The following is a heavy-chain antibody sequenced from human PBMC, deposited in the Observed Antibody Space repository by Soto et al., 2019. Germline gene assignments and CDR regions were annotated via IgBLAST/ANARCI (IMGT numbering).Heavy chain of an antibody. V-gene: IGHV3-23*01. CDR3: AKDLGGGCYDFCYYYSGMDV. D-gene: IGHD3-3*01. CDR1: GFTFSSYA. Sequence: VGSLRLSCAASGFTFSSYAMSWVRQAPGKGLEWVSAISGSGGSTYYADSVKGRFTISRDNSKNTLYLQMNSLRPEDTAVYYCAKDLGGGCYDFCYYYSGMDVWGQGTTVTVSS. CDR2: ISGSGGST. J-gene: IGHJ6*02.